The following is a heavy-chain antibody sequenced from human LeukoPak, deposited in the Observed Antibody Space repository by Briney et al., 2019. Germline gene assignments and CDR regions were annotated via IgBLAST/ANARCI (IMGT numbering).Heavy chain of an antibody. CDR1: GGSISSYY. CDR3: ARDSPLRGADY. Sequence: SETLSLTCTVSGGSISSYYWSWIRQPPGKGLEWIGYIYYSGSTNYNPSLKSRVTISVDTSKNQFSLKLSSVTAAVTAVYYCARDSPLRGADYWGQGTLVTVSS. D-gene: IGHD3-10*01. V-gene: IGHV4-59*12. CDR2: IYYSGST. J-gene: IGHJ4*02.